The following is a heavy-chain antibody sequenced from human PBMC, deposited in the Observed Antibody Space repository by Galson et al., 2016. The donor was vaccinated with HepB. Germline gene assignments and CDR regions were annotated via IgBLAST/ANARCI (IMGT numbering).Heavy chain of an antibody. CDR2: IKQDGGRS. CDR3: AREGPHSAFDI. V-gene: IGHV3-7*03. J-gene: IGHJ3*02. CDR1: GFTFSDYW. Sequence: SLRLSCAASGFTFSDYWMSWVRQAPGKGLEWVINIKQDGGRSDYVDSVKGRFTISRDNAKRSLYLQMNSLRAEDTDVYYCAREGPHSAFDIWGQGTMVTVSS.